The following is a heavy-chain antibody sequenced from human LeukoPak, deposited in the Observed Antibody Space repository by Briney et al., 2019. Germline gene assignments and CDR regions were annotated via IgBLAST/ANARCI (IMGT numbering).Heavy chain of an antibody. Sequence: GGSLRLSCAASGFTFSSYSMNWVRQAPGKGLEWVSSISSSSSYIYYADSVKGRFTISRDNAKNSLYLQMNSLRAEDTAVYYCARAPGYLNYYYGMDVWGQGTTVTVSS. D-gene: IGHD6-25*01. CDR3: ARAPGYLNYYYGMDV. J-gene: IGHJ6*02. V-gene: IGHV3-21*01. CDR1: GFTFSSYS. CDR2: ISSSSSYI.